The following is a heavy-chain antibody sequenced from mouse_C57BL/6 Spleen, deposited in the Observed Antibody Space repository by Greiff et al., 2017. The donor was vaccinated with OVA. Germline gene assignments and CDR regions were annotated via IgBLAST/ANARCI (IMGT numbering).Heavy chain of an antibody. D-gene: IGHD4-1*01. Sequence: QVQLKQSGAELVRPGASVTLSCKASGYTFTDYEMHWVKQTPVHGLEWIGAIDPETGGTAYNQKFKGKAILTADKSSSTAYMELRSLTSEDSAVYYCTAGKSYYFDDWGQGTTLTVSS. CDR1: GYTFTDYE. CDR2: IDPETGGT. CDR3: TAGKSYYFDD. V-gene: IGHV1-15*01. J-gene: IGHJ2*01.